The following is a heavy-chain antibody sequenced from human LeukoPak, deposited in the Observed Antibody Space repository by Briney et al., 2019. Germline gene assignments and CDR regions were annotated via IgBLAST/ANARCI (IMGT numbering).Heavy chain of an antibody. CDR3: MRGPAGVDSSLHY. D-gene: IGHD2-8*01. J-gene: IGHJ4*02. CDR1: GGSITGGFYY. Sequence: SQTLSLTCAVSGGSITGGFYYWNWIRQPAGKGLEWIGSIITSESTYYSPSLKSRVTISLDTSKNQFSLKLSAVTATDTAVYYCMRGPAGVDSSLHYWGEGVLVTVSS. CDR2: IITSEST. V-gene: IGHV4-61*02.